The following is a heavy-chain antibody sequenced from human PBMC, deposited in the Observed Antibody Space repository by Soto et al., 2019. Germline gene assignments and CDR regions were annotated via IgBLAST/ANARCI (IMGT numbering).Heavy chain of an antibody. CDR3: ARHKTTMLTVVSAFDP. D-gene: IGHD3-22*01. CDR2: IFYSGST. J-gene: IGHJ5*02. CDR1: GDSITRSNFY. V-gene: IGHV4-39*02. Sequence: SETLSLTCTVSGDSITRSNFYWGWTRQPPGKGLEWLGSIFYSGSTFYNPALKSRVTFSVDTSKNHFSLKLSSVTAADTAVYYCARHKTTMLTVVSAFDPWGQGTLVTVSS.